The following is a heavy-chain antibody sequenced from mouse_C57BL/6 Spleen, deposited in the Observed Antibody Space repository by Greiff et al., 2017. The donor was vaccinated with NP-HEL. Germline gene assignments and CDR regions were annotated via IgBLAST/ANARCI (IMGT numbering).Heavy chain of an antibody. CDR2: IWSGGRT. CDR1: GFSLTSYG. D-gene: IGHD1-1*01. CDR3: ARNWDYGSSSWYFDV. J-gene: IGHJ1*03. Sequence: QVQLKQSGPGLVQPSQRLSITCTVSGFSLTSYGVHWVRQSPGKGLEWLGVIWSGGRTDYNAAFISRLSISKDNSKSQVFCKMNSLQADDPAIYDCARNWDYGSSSWYFDVWGTGTTVTVAS. V-gene: IGHV2-2*01.